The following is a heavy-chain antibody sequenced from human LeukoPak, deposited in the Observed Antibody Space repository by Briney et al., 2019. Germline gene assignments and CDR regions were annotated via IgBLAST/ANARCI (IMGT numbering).Heavy chain of an antibody. J-gene: IGHJ3*02. Sequence: GGSLRLSCAASGFTFSSYGMSWVRQAPGKGLEWVSAISGSGGSTYYADSVKGRFTISRDNSKNTLYLRMNSLRAEDSAVYYCAKGPSAVAAADAFDIWGQGTMVTVSS. D-gene: IGHD6-19*01. CDR2: ISGSGGST. CDR3: AKGPSAVAAADAFDI. V-gene: IGHV3-23*01. CDR1: GFTFSSYG.